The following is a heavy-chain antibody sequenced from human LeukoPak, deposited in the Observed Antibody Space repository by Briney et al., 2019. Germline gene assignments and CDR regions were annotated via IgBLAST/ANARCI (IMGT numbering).Heavy chain of an antibody. CDR2: IRYDGNNK. CDR3: AKDFVVVPGNVNYFDY. V-gene: IGHV3-30*02. J-gene: IGHJ4*02. CDR1: GFTFRSYG. D-gene: IGHD2-21*02. Sequence: GGSLRLSCAASGFTFRSYGMHWVRQAPGKGLEWVAFIRYDGNNKYYADSVKGRFTVSRDNSKNTLYVQMKSLRAEDTAVYYCAKDFVVVPGNVNYFDYWGQGTLVTVSS.